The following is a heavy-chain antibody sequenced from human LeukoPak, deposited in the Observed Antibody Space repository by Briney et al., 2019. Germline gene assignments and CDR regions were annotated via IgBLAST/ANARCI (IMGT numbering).Heavy chain of an antibody. D-gene: IGHD2-2*01. CDR3: ARALYCSSTSCYSWSAFDI. Sequence: GASVKVSSKASGGTFSSYAISWVRQAPGQGLEWMGGIIPIFGTANYAQKFQGRVTITADESTSTAYMELSSLRSEDTAVYYCARALYCSSTSCYSWSAFDIWGQGTMVTVSS. J-gene: IGHJ3*02. CDR1: GGTFSSYA. V-gene: IGHV1-69*13. CDR2: IIPIFGTA.